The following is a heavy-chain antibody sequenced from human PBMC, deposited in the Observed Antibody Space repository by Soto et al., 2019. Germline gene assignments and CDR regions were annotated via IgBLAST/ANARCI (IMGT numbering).Heavy chain of an antibody. CDR2: INHSGST. J-gene: IGHJ4*02. CDR3: ASPRANCSSTCCYDFDY. V-gene: IGHV4-34*01. D-gene: IGHD2-2*01. Sequence: PSETLSLTCAVYGGSFSGYYWSWIRQPPGKGLEWIGEINHSGSTNYNPSLKSRVTISVDTSKNQFSLKLSSVTAADTAVYYCASPRANCSSTCCYDFDYWGQGTLVTVSS. CDR1: GGSFSGYY.